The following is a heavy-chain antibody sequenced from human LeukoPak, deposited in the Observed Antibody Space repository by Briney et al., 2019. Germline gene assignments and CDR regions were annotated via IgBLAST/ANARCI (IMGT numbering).Heavy chain of an antibody. Sequence: GGSLRLSCAASGFTFSNYWMHWVRQAPGKGLVWVSLINSDGSSTNYADSVKGRFTISRDNAKNTLYLQMNSLRAEDTAVYYCASGYTSGAWGQGTLVTVSS. J-gene: IGHJ3*01. D-gene: IGHD6-19*01. CDR3: ASGYTSGA. CDR2: INSDGSST. V-gene: IGHV3-74*01. CDR1: GFTFSNYW.